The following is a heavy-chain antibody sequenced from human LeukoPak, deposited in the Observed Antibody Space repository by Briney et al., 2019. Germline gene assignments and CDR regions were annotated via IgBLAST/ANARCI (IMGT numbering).Heavy chain of an antibody. V-gene: IGHV1-18*01. CDR3: ARDHRDDYGDYGLVGDWYFDL. Sequence: ASVKVSCKASGYTFTSYGISWVRQAPGQGLEWMGWISAYNGNTNYAQKLQGRVTMTTDTSTSTAYMELRSLRSDDTAVYYCARDHRDDYGDYGLVGDWYFDLWGRGTQVTVSS. CDR2: ISAYNGNT. CDR1: GYTFTSYG. J-gene: IGHJ2*01. D-gene: IGHD4-17*01.